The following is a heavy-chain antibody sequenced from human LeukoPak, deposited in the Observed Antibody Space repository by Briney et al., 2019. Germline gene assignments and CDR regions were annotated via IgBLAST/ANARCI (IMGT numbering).Heavy chain of an antibody. CDR1: GFTLTIFE. J-gene: IGHJ5*02. CDR2: ITTIGSTI. D-gene: IGHD4-23*01. CDR3: AREPGNAWFDP. V-gene: IGHV3-48*03. Sequence: RGCLRLSCAPSGFTLTIFEISCGRQPPGRGLGWVSYITTIGSTIYYADSVKGVFTISTANAKNSLCLQITILRTENTAVYYCAREPGNAWFDPWGQGTLVTVSS.